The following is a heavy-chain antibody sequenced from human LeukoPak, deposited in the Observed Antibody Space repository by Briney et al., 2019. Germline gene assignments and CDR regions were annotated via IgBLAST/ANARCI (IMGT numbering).Heavy chain of an antibody. D-gene: IGHD6-6*01. CDR2: IYSSGST. V-gene: IGHV4-59*08. CDR3: ERQRSSSRGSFDL. J-gene: IGHJ5*02. CDR1: GFSISAYY. Sequence: PSETLSLTCTVSGFSISAYYWSCVRQPPGKGLEWIGYIYSSGSTNYNPSLKSRVTISVDTSKNQFSLNLSSVTAADTPMYYCERQRSSSRGSFDLWGEGILVTASS.